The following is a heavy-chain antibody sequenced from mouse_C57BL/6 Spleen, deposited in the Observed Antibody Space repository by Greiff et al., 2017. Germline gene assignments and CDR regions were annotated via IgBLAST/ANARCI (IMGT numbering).Heavy chain of an antibody. V-gene: IGHV1-80*01. CDR3: ARNDYGYAMDY. CDR2: IYPGDGDT. J-gene: IGHJ4*01. CDR1: GYAFSSYW. D-gene: IGHD2-4*01. Sequence: VQLQQSGAELVKPGASVKISCKASGYAFSSYWMNWVKQRPGKGLEWIGQIYPGDGDTNYNGKFKGKATLTADKSSSTAYMQLSSLASEDSAVYFCARNDYGYAMDYWGQGTSVTVSS.